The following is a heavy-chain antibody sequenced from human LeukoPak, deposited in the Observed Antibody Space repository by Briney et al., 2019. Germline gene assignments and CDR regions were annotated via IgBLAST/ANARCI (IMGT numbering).Heavy chain of an antibody. V-gene: IGHV4-34*01. Sequence: SETLSLTCAVYGGSFSGYYWSWIRQPPGKGLEWIGEINHSGSTNYNPSLKSRVTISVDTSKNQFSLKLSSVTAADTAVYYCARGGLVRWSSPLIHWGQGTLVTVSS. CDR1: GGSFSGYY. CDR2: INHSGST. J-gene: IGHJ4*02. CDR3: ARGGLVRWSSPLIH. D-gene: IGHD4-23*01.